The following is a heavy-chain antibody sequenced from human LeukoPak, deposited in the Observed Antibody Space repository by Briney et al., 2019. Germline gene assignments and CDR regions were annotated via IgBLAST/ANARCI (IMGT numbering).Heavy chain of an antibody. J-gene: IGHJ4*02. CDR3: ARAGYCSSTSCYPDY. CDR2: INPNSGGT. V-gene: IGHV1-2*02. CDR1: GYTFTGYY. D-gene: IGHD2-2*01. Sequence: GASVKVSCKASGYTFTGYYMHWVRQAPGQGLEWMGWINPNSGGTNYAQKFQGRVTMTRDTSVSTAYMELSRLRSDDTAVYYCARAGYCSSTSCYPDYWGQGTLVTVSS.